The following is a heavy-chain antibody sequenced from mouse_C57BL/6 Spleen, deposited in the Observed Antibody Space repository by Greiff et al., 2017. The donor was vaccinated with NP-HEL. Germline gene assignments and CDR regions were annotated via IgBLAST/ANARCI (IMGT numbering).Heavy chain of an antibody. D-gene: IGHD1-1*01. Sequence: QVQLQQSGAELVRPGASVTLSCKASGYTFTDYEMHWVKQTPVHGLEWIGAIDPETGGTAYNQKFKGKAILTADKSSSTAYMGLRSLTSEDSAVYYCTRRYYGSNAMDYWGQGTSVTVSS. CDR1: GYTFTDYE. V-gene: IGHV1-15*01. CDR3: TRRYYGSNAMDY. J-gene: IGHJ4*01. CDR2: IDPETGGT.